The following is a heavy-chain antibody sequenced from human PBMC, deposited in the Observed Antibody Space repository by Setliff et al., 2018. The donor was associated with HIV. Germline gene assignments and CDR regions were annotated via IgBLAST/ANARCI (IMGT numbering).Heavy chain of an antibody. CDR1: GFTFSNYN. J-gene: IGHJ3*02. CDR2: ISSSSTI. V-gene: IGHV3-48*01. CDR3: ARGVRAYSTSPRGFDI. Sequence: SLRLSCAASGFTFSNYNMNWVRQAPGKGLEWVSYISSSSTIYYADSVKGRFSISRDNAKNSLYLQMNSLRAEDTAVFYCARGVRAYSTSPRGFDIWGQGTTVTVSS. D-gene: IGHD2-15*01.